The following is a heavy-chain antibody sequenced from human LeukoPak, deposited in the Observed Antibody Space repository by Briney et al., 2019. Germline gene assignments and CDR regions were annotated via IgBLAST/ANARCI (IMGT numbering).Heavy chain of an antibody. CDR1: GGSFSGYY. D-gene: IGHD5-24*01. Sequence: SETLSLTCAVYGGSFSGYYWSWIRQPPGKGLEWIGEINHSGSTNYNPSLKSRVTISVDTSKNQFSLTLSSVTAADTAVYYCARDREDYWGQGTLVTVSS. J-gene: IGHJ4*02. CDR2: INHSGST. V-gene: IGHV4-34*01. CDR3: ARDREDY.